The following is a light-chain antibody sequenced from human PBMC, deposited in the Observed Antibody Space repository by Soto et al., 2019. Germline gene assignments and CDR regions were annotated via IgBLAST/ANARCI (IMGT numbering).Light chain of an antibody. J-gene: IGKJ4*01. Sequence: DIQMTQSPSSLSASVGDRVTITCRARQGISNYLAWYQQKQGKVPKLLIYAASTLQSGVPARFSGSGSGTDFTLTIRSLQPEDVATYSCQKYNSAPLTFGGGTKEEIK. CDR1: QGISNY. CDR2: AAS. V-gene: IGKV1-27*01. CDR3: QKYNSAPLT.